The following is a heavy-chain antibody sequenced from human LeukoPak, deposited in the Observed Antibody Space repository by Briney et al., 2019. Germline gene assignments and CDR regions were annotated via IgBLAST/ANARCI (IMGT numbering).Heavy chain of an antibody. CDR3: ASSYYYDSSGYYPFDS. CDR2: INPSGGST. V-gene: IGHV1-46*01. D-gene: IGHD3-22*01. Sequence: APVKVSCKASGYTFTSYYMHWVRQAPGQGLEWMGIINPSGGSTSYAQKFQGRVTMTRDTSTSTVYMELSSLRSEDTAVYYCASSYYYDSSGYYPFDSWGPGTLVTVSS. CDR1: GYTFTSYY. J-gene: IGHJ4*02.